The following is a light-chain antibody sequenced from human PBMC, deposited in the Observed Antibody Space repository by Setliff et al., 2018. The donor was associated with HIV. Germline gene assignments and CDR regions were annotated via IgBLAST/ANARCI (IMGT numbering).Light chain of an antibody. J-gene: IGLJ1*01. V-gene: IGLV4-69*01. CDR1: SGHSTSA. CDR3: QPWGTGIHV. CDR2: VNSDDTH. Sequence: QLVLTQSPYASASLGASVKLTCTLSSGHSTSAIAWHQQQPEKGPRYLMKVNSDDTHTKGDGIPDRFSGPSSGAERYLIISSLQSEDEADYYCQPWGTGIHVFGVGTKVTVL.